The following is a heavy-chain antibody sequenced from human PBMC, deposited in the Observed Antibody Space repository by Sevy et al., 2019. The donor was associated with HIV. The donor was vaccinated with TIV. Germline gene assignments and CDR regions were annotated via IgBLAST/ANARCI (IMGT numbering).Heavy chain of an antibody. CDR2: ISHSGTT. D-gene: IGHD3-10*01. CDR1: GGSLSGYY. CDR3: ARIGLVRGPRPYGLDV. Sequence: SETLSLTCAVYGGSLSGYYWSWVRQSPGGGLEWIGEISHSGTTNYNQSLKSRASITVDTSKNQFSLKLRSVTAADTATFYCARIGLVRGPRPYGLDVWGQGTTVTVSS. V-gene: IGHV4-34*01. J-gene: IGHJ6*02.